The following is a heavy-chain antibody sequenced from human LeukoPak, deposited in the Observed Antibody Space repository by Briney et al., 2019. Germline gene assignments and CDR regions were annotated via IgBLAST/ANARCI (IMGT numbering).Heavy chain of an antibody. J-gene: IGHJ5*02. V-gene: IGHV1-69*13. CDR1: GGTLTSYS. CDR3: AREDFYYGSGSYPYNWFDP. D-gene: IGHD3-10*01. Sequence: SVKVSFKASGGTLTSYSISWGRQAPGQRLEWVGGVIPIFCTANYAQKFQGRVTITADESTSTAYMELSSLRSEDTAVYYCAREDFYYGSGSYPYNWFDPWGQGTLVTVSS. CDR2: VIPIFCTA.